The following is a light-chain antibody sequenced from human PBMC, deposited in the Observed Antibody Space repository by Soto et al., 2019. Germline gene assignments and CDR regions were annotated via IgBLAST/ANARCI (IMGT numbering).Light chain of an antibody. Sequence: QSALTQPPSASGSPGQSVTISCTGTSSDIGGYNSVSWYQQHPGKAPKLMIYEVIKRPSGVPDRFSGSKSGNTASLAVSGLQAEDEADYYCSSYAGTDNLVFGGGTKLTVL. J-gene: IGLJ2*01. CDR3: SSYAGTDNLV. CDR2: EVI. V-gene: IGLV2-8*01. CDR1: SSDIGGYNS.